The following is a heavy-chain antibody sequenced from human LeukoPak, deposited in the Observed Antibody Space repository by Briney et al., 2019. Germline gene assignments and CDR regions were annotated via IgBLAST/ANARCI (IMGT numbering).Heavy chain of an antibody. Sequence: SVKVSCKASGGTFSSYAISWVRQAPGQGLEWMGGIIPIFGTANYAQKFQGRVTITADESTSTAYMELSSLRSEDTAVYYCARAPRSTVKSTYGFDPWGQGTLVTVSS. J-gene: IGHJ5*02. CDR2: IIPIFGTA. V-gene: IGHV1-69*01. CDR1: GGTFSSYA. CDR3: ARAPRSTVKSTYGFDP. D-gene: IGHD3-10*01.